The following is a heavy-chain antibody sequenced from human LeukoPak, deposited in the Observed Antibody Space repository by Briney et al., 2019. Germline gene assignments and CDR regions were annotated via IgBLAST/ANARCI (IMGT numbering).Heavy chain of an antibody. V-gene: IGHV1-3*01. J-gene: IGHJ5*02. D-gene: IGHD6-13*01. CDR2: INAGNGNT. CDR1: GYTFTSYA. Sequence: GASVKVSCKASGYTFTSYAMHWVRQAPGQRLEWMGWINAGNGNTKYSQKFQGRVTITRDTSASTAYMELSSLRSEDTAVYYCARDQRDLTYSSSWYRHPYNWFDPWGQGTLVTVSS. CDR3: ARDQRDLTYSSSWYRHPYNWFDP.